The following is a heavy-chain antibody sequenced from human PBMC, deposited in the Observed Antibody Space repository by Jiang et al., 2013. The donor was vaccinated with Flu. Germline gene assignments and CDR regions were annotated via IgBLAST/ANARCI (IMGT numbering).Heavy chain of an antibody. J-gene: IGHJ4*02. CDR3: ASSGSGSYYLIDY. CDR2: IIPILGIA. V-gene: IGHV1-69*04. CDR1: GGTFSSYA. Sequence: GAEVKKPGSSVKVSCKASGGTFSSYAISWVRQAPGQGLEWMGRIIPILGIANYAQKFQGRVTITADKSTSTAYMELSSLRSEDTAVYYCASSGSGSYYLIDYWGQGTLVTVSS. D-gene: IGHD3-10*01.